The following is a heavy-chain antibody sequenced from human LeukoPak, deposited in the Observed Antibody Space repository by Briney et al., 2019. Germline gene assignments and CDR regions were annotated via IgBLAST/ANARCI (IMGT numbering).Heavy chain of an antibody. CDR2: IYHSGST. D-gene: IGHD3-9*01. CDR3: ARDHDILTPLDAFDI. Sequence: PSETLSLTCTVSGGSISSSSYYWGWIRQPPGKGLEWIGSIYHSGSTYDNPSLKSRVTISVDTSKNQFSLKLSSVTAADTAVYYCARDHDILTPLDAFDIWGQGTMVTVSS. V-gene: IGHV4-39*07. CDR1: GGSISSSSYY. J-gene: IGHJ3*02.